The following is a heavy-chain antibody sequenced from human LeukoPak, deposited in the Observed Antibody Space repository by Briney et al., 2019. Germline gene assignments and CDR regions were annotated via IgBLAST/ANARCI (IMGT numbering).Heavy chain of an antibody. CDR3: AKSGEFLSSYYYYGMDV. CDR2: ISGSGGST. Sequence: PGGSLRLSCAASGFTFSSYAMSWVRQAPAKGLEWVSAISGSGGSTYYADSVKGRFTISRDNSKNTLYLQVNSLRAEDTAVYFCAKSGEFLSSYYYYGMDVWSQGTTVTVSS. CDR1: GFTFSSYA. D-gene: IGHD3-10*01. V-gene: IGHV3-23*01. J-gene: IGHJ6*02.